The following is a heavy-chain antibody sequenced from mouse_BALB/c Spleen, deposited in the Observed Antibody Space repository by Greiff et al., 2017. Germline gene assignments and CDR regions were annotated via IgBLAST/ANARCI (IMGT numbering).Heavy chain of an antibody. D-gene: IGHD2-2*01. CDR3: ARGDGYAPWFAY. J-gene: IGHJ3*01. CDR1: GFNIKDTY. CDR2: IDPANGNT. V-gene: IGHV14-3*02. Sequence: EVQLQQSGAELVRPGALVKLSCKASGFNIKDTYMHWVKQRPEQGLEWIGRIDPANGNTKYDPKFQGKATITADTSSNTAYLQLSSLTSEDTAVYYCARGDGYAPWFAYWGQGTLVTVSA.